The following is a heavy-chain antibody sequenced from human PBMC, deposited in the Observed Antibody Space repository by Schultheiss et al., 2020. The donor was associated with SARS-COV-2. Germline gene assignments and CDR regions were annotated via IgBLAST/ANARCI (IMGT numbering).Heavy chain of an antibody. Sequence: GGSLRLSCAASGFTFSSYWMSWVRQAPGKGLEWVANIKQDGSEKYYVDSVKGRFTISRDNAKNSLYLQMNSLRAEDTAVYYCASEFHKNYYYYGMDVWGQGTTVTVSS. CDR3: ASEFHKNYYYYGMDV. CDR1: GFTFSSYW. J-gene: IGHJ6*02. CDR2: IKQDGSEK. V-gene: IGHV3-7*01.